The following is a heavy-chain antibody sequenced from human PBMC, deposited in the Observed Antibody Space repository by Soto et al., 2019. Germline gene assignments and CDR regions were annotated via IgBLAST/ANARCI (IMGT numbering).Heavy chain of an antibody. D-gene: IGHD3-22*01. CDR1: GYDFATYW. J-gene: IGHJ6*02. CDR2: IYPRDSDT. Sequence: EVQLVQSGAEVKKPGESLKISCKGSGYDFATYWIGWVRQMSGKGLEWMGIIYPRDSDTKYSPSFEGQVTISADKSTXTAYLQWSSLQASDTAMYYCARLDTSGYYYYGMDVWGQGTTVTVS. V-gene: IGHV5-51*01. CDR3: ARLDTSGYYYYGMDV.